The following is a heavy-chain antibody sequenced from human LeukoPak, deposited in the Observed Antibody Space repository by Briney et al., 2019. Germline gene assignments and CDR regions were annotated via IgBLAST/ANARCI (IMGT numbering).Heavy chain of an antibody. Sequence: SETLSLTCAVYGGSFSGYYWSWIRQPPGKGLEWIGEINRSGSTNYNPSLKSRVTISVDTSKNQFSLKLSSVTAADTAVYYCASDSGKFDPWGQGTLVTVSS. CDR3: ASDSGKFDP. CDR1: GGSFSGYY. V-gene: IGHV4-34*01. D-gene: IGHD6-19*01. J-gene: IGHJ5*02. CDR2: INRSGST.